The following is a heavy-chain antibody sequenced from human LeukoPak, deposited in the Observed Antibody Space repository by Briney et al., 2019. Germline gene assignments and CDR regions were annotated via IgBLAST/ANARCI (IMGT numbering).Heavy chain of an antibody. D-gene: IGHD1-14*01. Sequence: GGSLRLSCEASGFSFSRYWMSWVRQAPVRGLEWVANIKPDGSEIYYVDSVKGRFTISRDNAKNAVHLHMNSLRPEDTAIYYCARGKVEEPTKFDSWGQGIRVTVSS. CDR3: ARGKVEEPTKFDS. CDR1: GFSFSRYW. J-gene: IGHJ5*01. CDR2: IKPDGSEI. V-gene: IGHV3-7*01.